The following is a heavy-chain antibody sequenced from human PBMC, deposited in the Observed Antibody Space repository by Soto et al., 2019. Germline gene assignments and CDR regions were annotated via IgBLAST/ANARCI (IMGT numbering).Heavy chain of an antibody. Sequence: SVKVSCKASGGTFSSYAISWVRQAPGQGLEWMGGIIPIFGTANYAQKFQGRVTITADESTSTAYMELSSLRSEDTAVYYCARGFWSGYSYNWFDPWGQGTLVTVSS. CDR2: IIPIFGTA. V-gene: IGHV1-69*13. J-gene: IGHJ5*02. CDR3: ARGFWSGYSYNWFDP. CDR1: GGTFSSYA. D-gene: IGHD3-3*01.